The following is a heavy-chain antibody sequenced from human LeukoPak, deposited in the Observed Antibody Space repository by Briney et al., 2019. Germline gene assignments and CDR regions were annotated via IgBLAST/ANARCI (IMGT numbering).Heavy chain of an antibody. CDR2: IYYSGST. V-gene: IGHV4-59*01. J-gene: IGHJ4*02. CDR1: GGSISSYY. CDR3: ARGRTNFDY. Sequence: PSETLSLTCTVSGGSISSYYWSWIRQPPGKGLEWIGYIYYSGSTNYNPSLKSRVTISVDTSKNQFSLKLSPVTAADTAVYYCARGRTNFDYWGQGTLVTVSS.